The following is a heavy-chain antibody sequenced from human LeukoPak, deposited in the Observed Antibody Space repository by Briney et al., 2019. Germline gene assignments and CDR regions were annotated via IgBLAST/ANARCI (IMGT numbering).Heavy chain of an antibody. V-gene: IGHV4-34*01. CDR3: ARHLATVYFDY. D-gene: IGHD5-24*01. CDR2: INHSGST. Sequence: SETLSLTCAVYGGSFSGYYWSWIRQPPGKGLEWIGEINHSGSTNYNPSLKSRVTISVDTSKNQFSLKLSSVTAADTAVYYCARHLATVYFDYWGQGTLVTVSS. J-gene: IGHJ4*02. CDR1: GGSFSGYY.